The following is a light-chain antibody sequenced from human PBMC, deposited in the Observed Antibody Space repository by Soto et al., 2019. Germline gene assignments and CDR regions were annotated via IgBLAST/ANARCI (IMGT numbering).Light chain of an antibody. J-gene: IGKJ1*01. Sequence: DIQMTQSPSTLSGSVGDRVTITCRTRQTINNYLNWYQQKPGKVPKLLIYGASSLLSGVPSRFSGSGSGTDFTLTISSLQPEDVGTYYCQKYNSAMWTFGQGTKVE. CDR1: QTINNY. CDR2: GAS. CDR3: QKYNSAMWT. V-gene: IGKV1-27*01.